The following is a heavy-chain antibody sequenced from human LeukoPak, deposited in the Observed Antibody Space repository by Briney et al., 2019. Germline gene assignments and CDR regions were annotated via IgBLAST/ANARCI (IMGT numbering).Heavy chain of an antibody. Sequence: GGSLRLSCAASGFTFDDYAMHWVRQAPGKGLEWVSGISWNSGSIGYADSVKGRFTISRDNAKNSLYPQMNSLRAEDTALYYCAKDKTRSTMIVRGYYMDVWGKGTTVTVSS. J-gene: IGHJ6*03. CDR3: AKDKTRSTMIVRGYYMDV. V-gene: IGHV3-9*01. D-gene: IGHD3-22*01. CDR2: ISWNSGSI. CDR1: GFTFDDYA.